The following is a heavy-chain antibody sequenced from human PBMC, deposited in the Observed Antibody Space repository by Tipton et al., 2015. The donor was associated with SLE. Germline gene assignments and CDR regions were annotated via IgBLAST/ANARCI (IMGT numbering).Heavy chain of an antibody. Sequence: TLSLTCTVSGYSIGSGFYWGWIRQPPGKGLEWIATVFHSGTTYYSPSLRSRLSVSIDTSKNQFSLKLTPVTAADTAVYYCARDPLVRSPGAGGFFDLWGHGTLVTVSS. V-gene: IGHV4-38-2*02. J-gene: IGHJ4*01. D-gene: IGHD3-16*02. CDR3: ARDPLVRSPGAGGFFDL. CDR2: VFHSGTT. CDR1: GYSIGSGFY.